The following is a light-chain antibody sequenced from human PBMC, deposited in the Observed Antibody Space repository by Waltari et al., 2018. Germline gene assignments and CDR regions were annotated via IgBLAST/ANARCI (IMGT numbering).Light chain of an antibody. CDR2: GAS. CDR1: QSVSSNY. V-gene: IGKV3-20*01. J-gene: IGKJ2*01. CDR3: QQYGFSPEYT. Sequence: EIVLTQSPGTLSLSPGERATISCRASQSVSSNYLAWYQQNPGQAPRLLISGASSRATGVPDRFNGSGSGTDFTLTISRLEPEDFAMYYCQQYGFSPEYTFGQGTKLEIK.